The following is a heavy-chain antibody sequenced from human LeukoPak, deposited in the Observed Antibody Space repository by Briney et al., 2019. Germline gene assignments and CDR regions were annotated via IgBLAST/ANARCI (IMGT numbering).Heavy chain of an antibody. CDR3: ARPYSSGWDNWFDP. J-gene: IGHJ5*02. CDR1: GFTFSSYG. V-gene: IGHV3-30*03. D-gene: IGHD6-19*01. Sequence: QAGGSLRLSCAASGFTFSSYGMHWVRQAPGKGLEWVAVISYDGSDKYYADSVKGRFTISRDNSKNTLYLQMNSLRAEDTAVYYCARPYSSGWDNWFDPWGQGTLVTVSS. CDR2: ISYDGSDK.